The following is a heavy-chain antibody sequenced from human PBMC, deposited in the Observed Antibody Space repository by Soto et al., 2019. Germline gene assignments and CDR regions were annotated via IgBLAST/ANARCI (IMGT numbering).Heavy chain of an antibody. CDR2: IIPIFGTA. D-gene: IGHD3-22*01. CDR3: AREIGWFDP. Sequence: SVKVSCKXSGGTFSSYAISWVRQAPGQGPEWMGGIIPIFGTANYAQKFQGRVTITADESTSTAYMELSSLRSEDTAVYYCAREIGWFDPWGQGTLVTVSS. V-gene: IGHV1-69*13. J-gene: IGHJ5*02. CDR1: GGTFSSYA.